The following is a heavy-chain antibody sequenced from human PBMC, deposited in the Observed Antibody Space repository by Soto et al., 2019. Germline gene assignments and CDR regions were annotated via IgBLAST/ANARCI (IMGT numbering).Heavy chain of an antibody. D-gene: IGHD1-26*01. J-gene: IGHJ5*02. CDR3: ARDSEEPPSIFRFDP. V-gene: IGHV3-30-3*01. Sequence: QVQLVESGGGVVQPGEPLRLSCAASGFPFNNYAMHWVRQAPGRGLEWVAAVSSDGNHQHYANSVKGRFTISRDNSKNTLILQMNSLRVEDTAIYYCARDSEEPPSIFRFDPWGQGTLITVSS. CDR2: VSSDGNHQ. CDR1: GFPFNNYA.